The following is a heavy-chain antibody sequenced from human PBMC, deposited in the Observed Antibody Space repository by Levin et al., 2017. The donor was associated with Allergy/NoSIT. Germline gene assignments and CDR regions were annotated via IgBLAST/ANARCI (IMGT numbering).Heavy chain of an antibody. Sequence: PGGSLRLSCAASGFTFSSYGMHWVRQAPGKGLEWVAVISYDGSNKYYADSVKGRFTISRDNSKNTLYLQMNSLRAEDTAVYYCAKRGSIVSYPPYAFDIWGQGTMVTVSS. D-gene: IGHD3-22*01. CDR2: ISYDGSNK. CDR3: AKRGSIVSYPPYAFDI. J-gene: IGHJ3*02. V-gene: IGHV3-30*18. CDR1: GFTFSSYG.